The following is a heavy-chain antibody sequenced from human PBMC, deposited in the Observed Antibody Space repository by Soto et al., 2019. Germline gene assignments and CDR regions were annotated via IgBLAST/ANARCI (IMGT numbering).Heavy chain of an antibody. CDR2: VYSTGGT. V-gene: IGHV4-4*07. Sequence: LTCNVSGDSIGRFYWSWIRQSAEKGLEWIGRVYSTGGTAYNPALKGRVTISLDRSNNHVSLEMNSVTAADTAVYFCARDLSGTGLDIWGRGTRVTVSS. CDR3: ARDLSGTGLDI. J-gene: IGHJ6*02. CDR1: GDSIGRFY. D-gene: IGHD1-26*01.